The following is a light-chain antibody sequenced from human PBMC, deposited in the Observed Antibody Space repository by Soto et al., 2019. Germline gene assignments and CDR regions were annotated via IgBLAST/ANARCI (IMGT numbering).Light chain of an antibody. J-gene: IGKJ5*01. V-gene: IGKV3-20*01. CDR3: QQYTSTPIT. Sequence: EIVLTQSPGTLSLSPGERATLSCRASQSVSSNYLAWYQQKPGQAPRLLIYGASSRATGISDRFSGSRSGTDFTLTISRLDPEDYAVYYCQQYTSTPITFGQGTRLE. CDR1: QSVSSNY. CDR2: GAS.